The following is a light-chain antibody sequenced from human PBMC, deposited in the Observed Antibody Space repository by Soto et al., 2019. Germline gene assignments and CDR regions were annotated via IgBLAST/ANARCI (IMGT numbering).Light chain of an antibody. CDR1: SNDIGAYTR. V-gene: IGLV2-14*01. CDR3: ASHTASNTWV. J-gene: IGLJ3*02. CDR2: EVT. Sequence: QSVLTQAASASGSPGQSITISCTGTSNDIGAYTRVSWYQQHPGKVPKVIIYEVTNRPSGVSTRFSGSKSGNTAFLTISGLQTEDEAHYYCASHTASNTWVFGGGTKLTVL.